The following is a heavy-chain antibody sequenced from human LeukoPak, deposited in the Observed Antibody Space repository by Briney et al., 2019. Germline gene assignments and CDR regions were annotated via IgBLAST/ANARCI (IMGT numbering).Heavy chain of an antibody. Sequence: GGSLRLSCAASGFTFSSYWMSWVRQAPGKGVEWVANIKQDGSEKYYVDSVKGRFTISRDNAKNSLYLQMNSLRAEDTAVYYCASQTMVRGGVDAFDIWGQGTMVTVSS. D-gene: IGHD3-10*01. J-gene: IGHJ3*02. CDR2: IKQDGSEK. CDR1: GFTFSSYW. CDR3: ASQTMVRGGVDAFDI. V-gene: IGHV3-7*03.